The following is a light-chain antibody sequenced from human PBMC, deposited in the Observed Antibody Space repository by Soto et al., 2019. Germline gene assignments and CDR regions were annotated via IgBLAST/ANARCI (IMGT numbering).Light chain of an antibody. J-gene: IGKJ3*01. CDR1: QSVSSN. Sequence: EIVLTQSPSPLSLSPWESANTACRASQSVSSNLAWYQQKPGQAPRLLIYGASTRATGIPARFSGSGSGTDFTLTVSSLQPEDLATYYCQQLFMYPPTFGPGTKGGY. CDR2: GAS. V-gene: IGKV3-15*01. CDR3: QQLFMYPPT.